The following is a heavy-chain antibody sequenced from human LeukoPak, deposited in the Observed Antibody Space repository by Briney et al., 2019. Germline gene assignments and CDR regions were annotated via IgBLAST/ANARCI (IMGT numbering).Heavy chain of an antibody. D-gene: IGHD6-19*01. CDR3: ARHPSGVGFQEEWLPYFDY. V-gene: IGHV4-30-2*01. Sequence: SQTLSLTCTVSGGSISSGGYYWSWIRQPPGKGLEWIGYIYHSGSTNYNPSLKSRVTISVDTSKNQFSLKLSSVTAADTAVYYCARHPSGVGFQEEWLPYFDYWGQGTLVTVSS. CDR2: IYHSGST. CDR1: GGSISSGGYY. J-gene: IGHJ4*02.